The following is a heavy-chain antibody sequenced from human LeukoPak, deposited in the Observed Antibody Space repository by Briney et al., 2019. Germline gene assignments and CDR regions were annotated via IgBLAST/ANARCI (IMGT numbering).Heavy chain of an antibody. J-gene: IGHJ4*02. CDR3: AKDLGGGLRWDMFDY. Sequence: PGGSLRLSCAASGFTFSSYAMSWVRQAPGKGLEWVSAISGSGGSTYYADSVKGGFTISRDNSKNTLYLQMNSLRAEDTAVYYCAKDLGGGLRWDMFDYWGQGTLVTVSS. CDR1: GFTFSSYA. D-gene: IGHD4-23*01. V-gene: IGHV3-23*01. CDR2: ISGSGGST.